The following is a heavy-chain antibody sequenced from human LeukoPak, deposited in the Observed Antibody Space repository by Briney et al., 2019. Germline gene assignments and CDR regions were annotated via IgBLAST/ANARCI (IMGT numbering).Heavy chain of an antibody. Sequence: QTGGSLRLSCAASGFTFDDYAMHWVRQAPGKGLEWVSGISWNSGSIGYADSVKGRFTISRDNAKNSLYLQMNSLRAEDTAVYYCARDKVAWYDSSADYDAFDIWGQGTMVTVSS. D-gene: IGHD3-22*01. J-gene: IGHJ3*02. V-gene: IGHV3-9*01. CDR3: ARDKVAWYDSSADYDAFDI. CDR1: GFTFDDYA. CDR2: ISWNSGSI.